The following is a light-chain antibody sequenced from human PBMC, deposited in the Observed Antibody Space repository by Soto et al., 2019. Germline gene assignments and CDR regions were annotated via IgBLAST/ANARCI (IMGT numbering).Light chain of an antibody. CDR3: QQYHSYWT. CDR1: QSIGSW. CDR2: DAS. J-gene: IGKJ1*01. V-gene: IGKV1-5*01. Sequence: DIQMTQSPSTLSASVGDRVTITCRASQSIGSWLAWYQQKPGKPPKLLISDASSLKSGVPSRFSGSGSATEFTLTISSLLPDDFATYYCQQYHSYWTFGQGTKVDIK.